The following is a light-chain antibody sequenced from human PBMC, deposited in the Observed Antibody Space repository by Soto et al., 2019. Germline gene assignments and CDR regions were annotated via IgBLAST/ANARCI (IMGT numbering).Light chain of an antibody. CDR2: WAS. CDR1: QSVLYSSNNKNY. CDR3: QQYYSNSLRT. Sequence: DIVMTQSPDSLAVSLGERATINCKSSQSVLYSSNNKNYLAWYQQKPGQPPKLLIYWASTRESGVPDRFSGSGSGTDFTLTISRLQAEDVAVYYCQQYYSNSLRTFGGGTKVAIK. J-gene: IGKJ4*01. V-gene: IGKV4-1*01.